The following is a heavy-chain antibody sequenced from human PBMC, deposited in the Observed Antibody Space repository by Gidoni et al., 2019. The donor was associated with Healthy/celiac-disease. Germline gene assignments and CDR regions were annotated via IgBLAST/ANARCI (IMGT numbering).Heavy chain of an antibody. CDR2: IIPNFGTA. CDR1: GGTFSSYA. V-gene: IGHV1-69*01. Sequence: QVQLVQSGAEVKKPGSSVKVSCNASGGTFSSYAISWLRQAPGQGLEWMGGIIPNFGTANYAQKFQGRVTITADESTSTAYMELSSLRSEDTAVYYWARRGGYCSGGSCYSERNNWFDPWGQGTLVTVSS. CDR3: ARRGGYCSGGSCYSERNNWFDP. D-gene: IGHD2-15*01. J-gene: IGHJ5*02.